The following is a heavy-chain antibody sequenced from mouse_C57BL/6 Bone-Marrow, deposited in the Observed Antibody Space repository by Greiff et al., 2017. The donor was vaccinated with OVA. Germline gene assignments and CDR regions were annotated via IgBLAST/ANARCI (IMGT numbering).Heavy chain of an antibody. CDR2: INYDGSST. D-gene: IGHD1-1*02. Sequence: EVQLVESEGGLVQPGSSMKLSCTASGFTFSDYYMAWVRQVPEKGLEWVANINYDGSSTYYLDSLKSRFIISRDNAKNILYLQMSSLKSEDTATYYCARERMVGRSGYYFDYWGQGTTLTVSS. CDR3: ARERMVGRSGYYFDY. V-gene: IGHV5-16*01. J-gene: IGHJ2*01. CDR1: GFTFSDYY.